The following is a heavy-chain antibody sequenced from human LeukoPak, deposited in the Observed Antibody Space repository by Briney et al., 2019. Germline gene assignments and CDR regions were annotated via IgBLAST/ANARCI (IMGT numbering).Heavy chain of an antibody. J-gene: IGHJ5*02. Sequence: GGSLRLSCAASGFTFSSYWMNWARQAPGKGLEWVASINHNGNVNYYVDSVKGRFTISRDNAKNSLYLQMNSLRAEDAAVYYCARECSSTSCYSNWFDPWGQGTLVTVSS. CDR3: ARECSSTSCYSNWFDP. V-gene: IGHV3-7*01. D-gene: IGHD2-2*01. CDR1: GFTFSSYW. CDR2: INHNGNVN.